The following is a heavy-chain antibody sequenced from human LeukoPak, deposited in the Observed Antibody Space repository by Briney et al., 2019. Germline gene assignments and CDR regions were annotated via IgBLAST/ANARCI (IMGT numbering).Heavy chain of an antibody. D-gene: IGHD3-22*01. J-gene: IGHJ6*02. V-gene: IGHV3-33*08. CDR1: GFTFSSYG. CDR3: ARAPHCYNGSVNYYYSMDV. CDR2: IWYDGSNK. Sequence: GRSLRLSCAASGFTFSSYGMHWVRQAPGKGLEWVAVIWYDGSNKYYADFVKGRFTISRDNSKNTLYLQMNSLRAEDTAVYYFARAPHCYNGSVNYYYSMDVWGQGTTVTVSS.